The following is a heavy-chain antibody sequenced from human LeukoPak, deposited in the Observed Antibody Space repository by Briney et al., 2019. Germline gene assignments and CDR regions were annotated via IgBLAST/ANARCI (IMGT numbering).Heavy chain of an antibody. V-gene: IGHV3-53*01. J-gene: IGHJ5*01. D-gene: IGHD4-17*01. CDR2: LYTGGNT. CDR1: GFSVNSNY. CDR3: ARGAYGDYDS. Sequence: GGSLRLSCAASGFSVNSNYMTWVRQAPGKGLEWVSVLYTGGNTYYAESVQGRFSISRDNSRNTLYLQMNSLRAEDTAVYYCARGAYGDYDSWGQGTLVTVSS.